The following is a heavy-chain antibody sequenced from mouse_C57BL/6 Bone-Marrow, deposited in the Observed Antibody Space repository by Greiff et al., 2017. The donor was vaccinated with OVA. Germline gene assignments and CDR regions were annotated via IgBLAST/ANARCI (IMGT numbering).Heavy chain of an antibody. V-gene: IGHV15-2*01. CDR3: ARRDYYGSSEDWYFDV. Sequence: VQLQQSGSELRSPGSSVKLSCKDFDSEVFPIAYMSWVRQKPGHGFEWIGGILPSIGRTIYGEKFEDKATLDADTLSNTAYLELNSLTSEDSAIYYCARRDYYGSSEDWYFDVWGTGTTVTVSS. J-gene: IGHJ1*03. D-gene: IGHD1-1*01. CDR2: ILPSIGRT. CDR1: DSEVFPIAY.